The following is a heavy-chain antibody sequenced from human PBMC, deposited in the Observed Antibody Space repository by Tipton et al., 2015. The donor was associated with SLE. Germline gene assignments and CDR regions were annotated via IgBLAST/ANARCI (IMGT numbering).Heavy chain of an antibody. V-gene: IGHV4-59*12. CDR3: ARGPYGSGEGAFDI. J-gene: IGHJ3*02. D-gene: IGHD3-10*01. CDR2: IYDSGST. CDR1: GGSISSYY. Sequence: TLSLTCTVSGGSISSYYWSWIRQPPGKGLEWIGYIYDSGSTDYNPSLKSRVTISVDRSKNQFSLKLSSVTAADTAVYYCARGPYGSGEGAFDIWGQGTMVTVSS.